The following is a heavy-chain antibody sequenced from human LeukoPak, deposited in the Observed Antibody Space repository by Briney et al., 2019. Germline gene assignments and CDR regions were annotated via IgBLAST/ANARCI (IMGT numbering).Heavy chain of an antibody. D-gene: IGHD3-22*01. J-gene: IGHJ4*02. CDR3: ARDYYDSSGSPEVIDY. CDR2: ISSSSSYI. V-gene: IGHV3-21*01. Sequence: GGSLRLSCAASGFTFSSYSMNWVRQAPGKGLEWVSSISSSSSYIYYADSVKGRFTIPRDNAKNSLYLQMNSLRAEDTAVYYCARDYYDSSGSPEVIDYWGQGTLATVSS. CDR1: GFTFSSYS.